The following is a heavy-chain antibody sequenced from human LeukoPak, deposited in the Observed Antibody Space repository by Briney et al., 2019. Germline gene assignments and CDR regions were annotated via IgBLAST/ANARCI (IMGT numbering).Heavy chain of an antibody. D-gene: IGHD1-14*01. J-gene: IGHJ4*02. V-gene: IGHV4-30-2*01. CDR3: ARDRDGIFDY. CDR1: GGSISSGGYY. Sequence: PSETLSLTCTVSGGSISSGGYYWSWIRQPPGKGLEWIGYIYHSGSTYYNPSLKSRVTISVDRSKNQFSLKLSSVTAADTAVYYCARDRDGIFDYWGQGTLVTVSS. CDR2: IYHSGST.